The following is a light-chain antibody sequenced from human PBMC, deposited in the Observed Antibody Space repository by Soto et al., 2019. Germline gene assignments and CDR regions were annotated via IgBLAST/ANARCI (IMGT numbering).Light chain of an antibody. CDR3: QQRSNWPET. CDR1: QSVGTT. CDR2: GAS. V-gene: IGKV3-11*01. J-gene: IGKJ2*01. Sequence: EIVMTQFPDSLCVSPGESATLSCRASQSVGTTLAWYQQKPGQAPRLLIYGASTRASGCPPRFRGSGSGTDFTLNISSLEPEDFAVYYCQQRSNWPETFGQGTKLEIK.